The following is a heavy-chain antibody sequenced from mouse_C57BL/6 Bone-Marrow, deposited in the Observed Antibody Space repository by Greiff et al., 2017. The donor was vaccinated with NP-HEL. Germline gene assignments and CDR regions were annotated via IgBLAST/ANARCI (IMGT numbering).Heavy chain of an antibody. D-gene: IGHD3-2*02. CDR2: ISNGGGST. Sequence: VQLKESGGGLVQPGGSLKLSCAASGFTFSDYYMYWVRQTPEKRLEWVAYISNGGGSTYYPDTVKGRFTISRDNAKNTLYLQMSRLKSEDTAMYDCARPRTAQASWFAYWGQGTLVTVSA. CDR1: GFTFSDYY. CDR3: ARPRTAQASWFAY. J-gene: IGHJ3*01. V-gene: IGHV5-12*01.